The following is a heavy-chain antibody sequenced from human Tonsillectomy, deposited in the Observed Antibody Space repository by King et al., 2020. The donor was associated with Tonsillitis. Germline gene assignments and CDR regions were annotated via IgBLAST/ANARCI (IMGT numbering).Heavy chain of an antibody. D-gene: IGHD2-15*01. CDR3: ATQPVVVIAAPFDP. CDR2: VYYAGST. V-gene: IGHV4-59*08. J-gene: IGHJ5*02. CDR1: GGSITNYY. Sequence: QLQESGPGLVKPSETLSLTCTVSGGSITNYYWSWIRQPPGKGLEWLGCVYYAGSTTYNPSLKSRVIISVDTSKNQFSLTLSSVTAADTAVYYCATQPVVVIAAPFDPWGQGTLVTVSS.